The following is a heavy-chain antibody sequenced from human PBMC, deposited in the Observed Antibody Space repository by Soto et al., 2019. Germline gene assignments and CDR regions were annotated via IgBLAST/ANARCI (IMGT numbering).Heavy chain of an antibody. D-gene: IGHD3-10*01. J-gene: IGHJ6*02. CDR3: ARHGFGAKHGLVDV. CDR2: LHYGGTS. CDR1: GGSISDYY. V-gene: IGHV4-59*08. Sequence: QVQLQESGPGLVKPSETLSLTCTVSGGSISDYYCSWFRQSPGKGVAWIGVLHYGGTSDFNPSLRSRVTMSVNRSKNQVYLRMSSVTAADTARYYCARHGFGAKHGLVDVWGQGTTVIVSS.